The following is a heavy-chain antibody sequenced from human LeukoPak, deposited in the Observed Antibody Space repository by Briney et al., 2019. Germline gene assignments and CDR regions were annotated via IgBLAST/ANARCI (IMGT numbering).Heavy chain of an antibody. D-gene: IGHD3-10*01. CDR3: GVSPGALDV. CDR2: ISYDGSNK. J-gene: IGHJ6*02. CDR1: GFTFSSYT. V-gene: IGHV3-30-3*01. Sequence: GGSLRLSCAASGFTFSSYTMHWVRQAPGKGLEWVAVISYDGSNKYYADSVKGRFTISRDNSKNTLDLQMNSLRGEDTAVCYCGVSPGALDVWGHGTTVTVSS.